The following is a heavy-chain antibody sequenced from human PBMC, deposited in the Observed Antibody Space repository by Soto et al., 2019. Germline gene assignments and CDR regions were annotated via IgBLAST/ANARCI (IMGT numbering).Heavy chain of an antibody. V-gene: IGHV3-23*01. J-gene: IGHJ6*02. CDR1: GFTFSSYA. D-gene: IGHD4-4*01. Sequence: GGSLRLSCAASGFTFSSYAMSWVRQAPGKGLEWVSAISGSGGSTYYADSVKGRFTISRDNSKNTPYLQMNSLRAEDTAVYYCAKEGANDYSNYGHYYYGMDVWGQGTTVTVSS. CDR2: ISGSGGST. CDR3: AKEGANDYSNYGHYYYGMDV.